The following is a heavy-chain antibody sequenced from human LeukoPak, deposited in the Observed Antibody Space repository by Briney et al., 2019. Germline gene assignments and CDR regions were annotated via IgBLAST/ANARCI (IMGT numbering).Heavy chain of an antibody. CDR1: GFTFSSYW. D-gene: IGHD3-22*01. J-gene: IGHJ4*02. V-gene: IGHV3-7*01. Sequence: GGSLRLSCAASGFTFSSYWMSWVRQAPGKGLEWVANIKQDGSEKYYVDSVKDRFTISRDNAKNSLYLQMNSLRAEDTAVYYCAREQHYYDSSGYYSPFDYWGQGTLVTVSS. CDR3: AREQHYYDSSGYYSPFDY. CDR2: IKQDGSEK.